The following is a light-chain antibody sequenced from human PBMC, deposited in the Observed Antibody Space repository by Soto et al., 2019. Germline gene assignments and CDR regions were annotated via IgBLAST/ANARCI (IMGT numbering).Light chain of an antibody. CDR3: QQYGSSPPRT. V-gene: IGKV3-20*01. Sequence: EMLFTQSPRPLSLSPGERATLSCRARQSVSNDFLAWYQQKPGQAPRLLIYGASTRATDVPDRFSGSGSGADFTLTISRLEPEDFAVYYCQQYGSSPPRTFGQGTKVDIK. J-gene: IGKJ1*01. CDR2: GAS. CDR1: QSVSNDF.